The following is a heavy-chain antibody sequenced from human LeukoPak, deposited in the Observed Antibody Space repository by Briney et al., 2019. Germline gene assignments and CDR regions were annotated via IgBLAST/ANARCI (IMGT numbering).Heavy chain of an antibody. Sequence: SETLSLTCAVSDDSFSSHYWTWIRQPPGKGLEWIGYISYIGSTNYNPSLKSRVTISIDTSKNQFSLKLSSVTAADTAVYYCARVLGGGHRSYYYYYGMDVWGQGTTVTVSS. J-gene: IGHJ6*02. V-gene: IGHV4-59*11. CDR3: ARVLGGGHRSYYYYYGMDV. D-gene: IGHD4-23*01. CDR2: ISYIGST. CDR1: DDSFSSHY.